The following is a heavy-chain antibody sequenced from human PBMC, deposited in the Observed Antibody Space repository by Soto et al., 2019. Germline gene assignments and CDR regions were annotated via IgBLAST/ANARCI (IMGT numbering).Heavy chain of an antibody. J-gene: IGHJ4*02. CDR1: GFTFSSYA. CDR3: AKSLLRYFDWSPMGDY. CDR2: ISGSGGST. Sequence: EVQLLESGGGLVQPGGSLRLSCAASGFTFSSYAMSWVRQAPGKGLEWVSAISGSGGSTYYADSGKGRFTISRDNSKNTLYLQMNSLRAEDTAVYYCAKSLLRYFDWSPMGDYWGQGTLVTVSS. D-gene: IGHD3-9*01. V-gene: IGHV3-23*01.